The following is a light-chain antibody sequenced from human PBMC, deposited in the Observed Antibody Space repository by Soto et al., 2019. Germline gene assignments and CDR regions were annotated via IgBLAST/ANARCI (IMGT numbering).Light chain of an antibody. J-gene: IGKJ4*01. CDR3: QQYGSSPT. CDR1: QSVNSN. V-gene: IGKV3-11*01. CDR2: DAS. Sequence: EIVLTQSPATLSLPPGERATLSCRASQSVNSNLAWYQQKPGQAPSLLIFDASYRATDIPARFSGSGSGTDFTLTISSLEPEDSAVYYCQQYGSSPTFGGGTKVDIK.